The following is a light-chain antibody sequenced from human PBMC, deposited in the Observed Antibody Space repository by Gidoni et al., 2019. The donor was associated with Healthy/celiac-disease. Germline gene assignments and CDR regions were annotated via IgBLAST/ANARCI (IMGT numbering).Light chain of an antibody. V-gene: IGLV3-1*01. CDR3: QAWDSSTHVV. Sequence: YELTQPPSVSGSPGQTASITCSGDKLGDKYACWYQQKPGQSPVLVIYQDSKRPSGIPERFSGSNSGNTANLTISGTQAMDEADYYCQAWDSSTHVVFGGGTKLTVL. J-gene: IGLJ2*01. CDR1: KLGDKY. CDR2: QDS.